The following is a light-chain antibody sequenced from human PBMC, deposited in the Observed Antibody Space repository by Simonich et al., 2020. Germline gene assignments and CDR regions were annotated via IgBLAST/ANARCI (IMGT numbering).Light chain of an antibody. CDR2: GAS. J-gene: IGKJ2*01. Sequence: EIVMTQSPATLSVSPGERATLSGRASQSVSSNLAWYQQKPGPAPRLLIYGASTRATGIPARCSGSGSGTEFTLTISSLQSEDFAVYYCQQYNNWPPYTFGQGTKLEIK. CDR1: QSVSSN. CDR3: QQYNNWPPYT. V-gene: IGKV3-15*01.